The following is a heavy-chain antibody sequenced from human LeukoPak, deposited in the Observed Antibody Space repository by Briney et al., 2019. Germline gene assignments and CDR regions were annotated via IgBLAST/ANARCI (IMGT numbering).Heavy chain of an antibody. J-gene: IGHJ4*02. CDR2: ISGGSGTT. CDR1: GFTFSSYA. Sequence: PGGSLRLFYAASGFTFSSYALTWVRHAPREALQWVSTISGGSGTTYYADSVKRRLTISRDNYKRTLHLPMNSLISGDAAVYFCAKSGAVFYSGSNYLYFNSWGQGTLVTVSS. CDR3: AKSGAVFYSGSNYLYFNS. D-gene: IGHD1-26*01. V-gene: IGHV3-23*01.